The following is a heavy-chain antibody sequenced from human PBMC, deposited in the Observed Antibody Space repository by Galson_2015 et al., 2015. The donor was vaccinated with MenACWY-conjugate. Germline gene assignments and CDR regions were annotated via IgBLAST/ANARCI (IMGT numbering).Heavy chain of an antibody. Sequence: SLRLSCAASGFTFSNAWMNWVRQAPGKGLEWVGHIKSKTYGGTTDYAAPVKGRFTISRDDSKNTLYLQLNGLKTEDTAVYYCATSGPEMAKFDRHGWGQGTLVTVSS. V-gene: IGHV3-15*01. J-gene: IGHJ4*02. CDR2: IKSKTYGGTT. D-gene: IGHD5-24*01. CDR1: GFTFSNAW. CDR3: ATSGPEMAKFDRHG.